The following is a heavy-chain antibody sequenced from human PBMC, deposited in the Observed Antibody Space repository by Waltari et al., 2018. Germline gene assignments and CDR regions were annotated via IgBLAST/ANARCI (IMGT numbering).Heavy chain of an antibody. J-gene: IGHJ4*02. D-gene: IGHD1-1*01. Sequence: EVQLVESGGDLIQPGGSLRLSCAASGLVVSRSFVAWVRQAPGKGGEWVAILYSGGDTHFADSGKGRCTISRDDSRNTVYLQMNSLRAEDAALYYCASGTATVSFEFWGQGTQVTVSS. V-gene: IGHV3-53*01. CDR1: GLVVSRSF. CDR3: ASGTATVSFEF. CDR2: LYSGGDT.